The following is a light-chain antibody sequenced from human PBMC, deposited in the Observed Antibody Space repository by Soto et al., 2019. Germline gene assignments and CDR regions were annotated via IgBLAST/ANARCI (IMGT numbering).Light chain of an antibody. CDR1: SSNIGSNT. CDR3: AAWDDSLNAVV. Sequence: QSVLTQPPSASGTPGQRVTISCSGSSSNIGSNTVNCYQHLPGTAPNLLIYSNNQRPSGVPDRFSGSKSGTSASLAISGLQSEDEADYYCAAWDDSLNAVVFGGGTKLTVL. CDR2: SNN. V-gene: IGLV1-44*01. J-gene: IGLJ2*01.